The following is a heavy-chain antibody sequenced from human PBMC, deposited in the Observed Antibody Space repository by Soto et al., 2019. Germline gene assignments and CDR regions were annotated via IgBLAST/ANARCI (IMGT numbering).Heavy chain of an antibody. D-gene: IGHD5-12*01. J-gene: IGHJ4*02. CDR1: GFSFSNFW. CDR3: ARKHSGLDY. Sequence: EVQLVESGGGLVQPGGSLRLSCAVSGFSFSNFWMSWVRQAPGEGLEWVATIKEDGSQESYVDSVKGRFTISRDNPKNSLYLQMNILRAEDTAVYYCARKHSGLDYWGQGTLVTVSS. CDR2: IKEDGSQE. V-gene: IGHV3-7*01.